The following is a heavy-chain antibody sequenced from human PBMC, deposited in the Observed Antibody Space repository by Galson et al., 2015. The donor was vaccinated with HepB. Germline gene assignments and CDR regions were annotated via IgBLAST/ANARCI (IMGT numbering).Heavy chain of an antibody. CDR3: TGGEGFASAWYSNY. CDR2: IRSKAYGGTP. J-gene: IGHJ4*02. D-gene: IGHD6-19*01. V-gene: IGHV3-49*04. CDR1: GFKFGDFA. Sequence: SLRLSCAGSGFKFGDFAMSWVRQAPGKGLEWVGFIRSKAYGGTPEYAASVKGRFTISRDDSRGIAYLQMNGLKTEDTAVYHCTGGEGFASAWYSNYWGLGILVTVSS.